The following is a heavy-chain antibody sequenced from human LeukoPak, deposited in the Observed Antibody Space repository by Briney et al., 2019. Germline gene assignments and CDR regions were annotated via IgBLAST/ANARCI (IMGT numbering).Heavy chain of an antibody. CDR1: GDSISSYY. D-gene: IGHD3-3*01. V-gene: IGHV4-4*07. CDR2: IYTSGST. Sequence: SQTLSLTCTVSGDSISSYYWSWIRQPAGKGLEWIGRIYTSGSTNYNPSLKSRVTMSVDTSKNQFSLKLSSVTAADTAVYYCARENSGDFWSGYYRPYYYYMDVWGKGTTVTVSS. J-gene: IGHJ6*03. CDR3: ARENSGDFWSGYYRPYYYYMDV.